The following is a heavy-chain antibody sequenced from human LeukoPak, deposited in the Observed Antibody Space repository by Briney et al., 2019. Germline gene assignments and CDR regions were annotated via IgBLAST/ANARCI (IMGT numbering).Heavy chain of an antibody. V-gene: IGHV4-30-2*01. CDR1: GGSISSGDYS. J-gene: IGHJ4*02. CDR2: IYHSGRT. D-gene: IGHD3-10*01. Sequence: PSETLSLTCAVSGGSISSGDYSWTWIRQPPGKGLEWIGYIYHSGRTYYNPSLKSRVTISVDRSKNQVSLNLRSVTAADTAVYYCARDRVPTDWGQGTLVTVSS. CDR3: ARDRVPTD.